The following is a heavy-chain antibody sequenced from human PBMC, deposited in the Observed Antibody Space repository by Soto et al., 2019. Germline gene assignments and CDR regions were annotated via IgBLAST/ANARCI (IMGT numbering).Heavy chain of an antibody. CDR2: VYHTGAT. V-gene: IGHV4-59*01. CDR3: ARGGNRYSNVASGVGGFDY. Sequence: SETLSLTCTVSGASISSSYWSWIRQSPERGLEWIAYVYHTGATNYNPSLKSRVTISLDTSKGQFSLNLTSLTTADTAVYFCARGGNRYSNVASGVGGFDYWGQGSLVTVS. CDR1: GASISSSY. J-gene: IGHJ4*02. D-gene: IGHD5-12*01.